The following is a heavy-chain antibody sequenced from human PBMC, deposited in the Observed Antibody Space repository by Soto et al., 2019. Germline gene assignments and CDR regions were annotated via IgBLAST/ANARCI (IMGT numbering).Heavy chain of an antibody. D-gene: IGHD5-12*01. CDR3: ARELTTTHFANWFKP. V-gene: IGHV1-69*13. J-gene: IGHJ5*02. CDR2: IIPIFGTA. Sequence: VASVNCYVNASGGTFSSYAISWVRQAPGQVLDCIGGIIPIFGTANYAQNFQGRVTITADESTSTAYMELSSLRSEDTAVYYCARELTTTHFANWFKPWGQGTLVNVSS. CDR1: GGTFSSYA.